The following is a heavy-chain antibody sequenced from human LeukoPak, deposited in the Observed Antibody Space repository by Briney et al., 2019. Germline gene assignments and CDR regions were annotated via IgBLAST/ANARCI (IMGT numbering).Heavy chain of an antibody. D-gene: IGHD3-9*01. Sequence: GGSLRLSCAASGFTFSSYGMHWVRQAPGKGLEWVAVISYDGSNKYYADSVKGRFTISRDNSKNTLYLQMNSLRAEDTAVYYCAKDLDDYDTYGMDVWGQGTTVTVSS. CDR3: AKDLDDYDTYGMDV. V-gene: IGHV3-30*18. J-gene: IGHJ6*02. CDR2: ISYDGSNK. CDR1: GFTFSSYG.